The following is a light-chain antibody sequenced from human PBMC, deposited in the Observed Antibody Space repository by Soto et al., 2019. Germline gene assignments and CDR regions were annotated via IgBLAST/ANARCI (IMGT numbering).Light chain of an antibody. V-gene: IGKV3-20*01. J-gene: IGKJ1*01. CDR3: QQYGSSRT. CDR1: QSIKNL. Sequence: TQSPAPLSLSPGEGATLSCRASQSIKNLLAWYQQRPGQAPRLLIYGASSRATGIPDRFSGSGSGTDFTLTISRLEPEDFAVYYCQQYGSSRTFGQGTKVDIK. CDR2: GAS.